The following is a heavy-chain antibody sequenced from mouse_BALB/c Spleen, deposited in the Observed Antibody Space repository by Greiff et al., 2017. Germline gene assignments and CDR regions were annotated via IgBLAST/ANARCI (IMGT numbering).Heavy chain of an antibody. Sequence: QVQLKESGPELVKPGASVKISCKASGYAFSSSWMNWVKQRPGQGLEWIGRIYPGDGDTNYNGKFKGKATLTADKSSSTAYMQLSSLTSVDSAVYFCEREVDYARYAMDYWGKGTSVTVSS. D-gene: IGHD2-4*01. CDR2: IYPGDGDT. CDR1: GYAFSSSW. V-gene: IGHV1-82*01. J-gene: IGHJ4*01. CDR3: EREVDYARYAMDY.